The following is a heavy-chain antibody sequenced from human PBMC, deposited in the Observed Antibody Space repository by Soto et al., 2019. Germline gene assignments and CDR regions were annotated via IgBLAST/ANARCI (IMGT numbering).Heavy chain of an antibody. D-gene: IGHD2-21*02. CDR1: GGSFSGYY. V-gene: IGHV4-34*01. CDR3: ARGPHIVVVTAYNWFDP. CDR2: INHSGST. Sequence: SETLSLTCAVYGGSFSGYYWSWIRQPPGKGLEWIGEINHSGSTNYNPSLKSRVTISVDTSKNQFSLKLSSVTAADTAVYYCARGPHIVVVTAYNWFDPWGQGTLVTVSS. J-gene: IGHJ5*02.